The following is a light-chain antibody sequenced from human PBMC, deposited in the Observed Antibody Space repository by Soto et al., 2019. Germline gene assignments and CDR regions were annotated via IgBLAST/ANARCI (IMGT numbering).Light chain of an antibody. CDR3: QQYEDLPLT. Sequence: DIQMTHSPSSLSASVGDRVAITCQASQDIKNYLNWYQQKPGKAPKVLISGASNLQTGVPSRFSGSGSGTDFTFTISSLQPEDIATYYCQQYEDLPLTFGGGTKVDIK. CDR2: GAS. CDR1: QDIKNY. J-gene: IGKJ4*01. V-gene: IGKV1-33*01.